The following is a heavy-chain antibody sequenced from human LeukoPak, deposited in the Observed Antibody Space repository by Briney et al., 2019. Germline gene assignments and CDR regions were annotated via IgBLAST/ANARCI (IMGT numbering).Heavy chain of an antibody. V-gene: IGHV4-59*01. CDR3: ARKKSIFSYWYFDL. CDR1: GSSTSSYY. J-gene: IGHJ2*01. CDR2: INHSGST. Sequence: SETLSLTCTVSGSSTSSYYWSWIRQPPGKGLEWIGEINHSGSTNYNPSLKSRVTISVDTSKNQFSLKLSSVTAADTAVYYCARKKSIFSYWYFDLWGRGTLVTVSS. D-gene: IGHD2/OR15-2a*01.